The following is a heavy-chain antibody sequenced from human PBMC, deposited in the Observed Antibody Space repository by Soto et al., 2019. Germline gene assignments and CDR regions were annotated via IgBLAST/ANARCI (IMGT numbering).Heavy chain of an antibody. CDR1: AESFSGYF. CDR3: ARGQWLQRSEY. CDR2: INHSGNI. D-gene: IGHD6-19*01. V-gene: IGHV4-34*01. J-gene: IGHJ4*02. Sequence: QVQLQQWGAGLLKPSENLSLTCGVYAESFSGYFWNWIRQPPGKGLEWIGEINHSGNINYNPSLRSRVTISLDTSKNQFSLNPSSVTAADTAVYYCARGQWLQRSEYWGQGTLVTVSS.